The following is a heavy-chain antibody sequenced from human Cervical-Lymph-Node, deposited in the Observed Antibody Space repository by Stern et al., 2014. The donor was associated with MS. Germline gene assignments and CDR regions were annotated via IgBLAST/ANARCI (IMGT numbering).Heavy chain of an antibody. Sequence: EVQLEESRGGLVQPGASLRLSCAASGFTFTSYWMHWVRQAPGNGLVLVSRLNSDGETTACADCVKGRFTITRANARNTVYLQMSGLRAEDTAVYYCARALRRENDAFDIWGQGTMVTVSS. J-gene: IGHJ3*02. CDR3: ARALRRENDAFDI. V-gene: IGHV3-74*02. CDR2: LNSDGETT. CDR1: GFTFTSYW.